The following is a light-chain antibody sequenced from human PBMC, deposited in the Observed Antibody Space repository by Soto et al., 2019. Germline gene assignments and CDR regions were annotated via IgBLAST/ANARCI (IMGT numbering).Light chain of an antibody. CDR3: CSYAGINTFYV. Sequence: QSVLTQPASVSGSPGQSITISCTAASSDVGNNNLVSWYQHHPGKAPQLIIHDVNTRPSGVSTRFSGSKSGNTASLTIAGLQAEDEADYYCCSYAGINTFYVFGSGTKVTVL. CDR1: SSDVGNNNL. V-gene: IGLV2-23*02. CDR2: DVN. J-gene: IGLJ1*01.